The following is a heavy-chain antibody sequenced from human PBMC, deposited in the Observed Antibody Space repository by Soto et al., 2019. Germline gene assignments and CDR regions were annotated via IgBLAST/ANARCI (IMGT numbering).Heavy chain of an antibody. J-gene: IGHJ4*02. CDR1: GFTFSSYA. V-gene: IGHV3-23*01. Sequence: GGSLRLSCAASGFTFSSYAMSWVRQAPGKGLEWVSAISGSGGSTYYADSVKGRFTISRDNSKNTLYLQMNSLRAEDTAVYYCAKVGAVAGTRHLYYFDYWGQGTLVTVSS. CDR2: ISGSGGST. D-gene: IGHD6-19*01. CDR3: AKVGAVAGTRHLYYFDY.